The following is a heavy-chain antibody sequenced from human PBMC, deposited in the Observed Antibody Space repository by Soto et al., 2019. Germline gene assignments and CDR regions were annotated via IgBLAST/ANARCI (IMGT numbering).Heavy chain of an antibody. CDR2: FDPEDGET. J-gene: IGHJ4*02. CDR1: GYTLTELS. CDR3: ATDLLDLPEATTVTTPNFDY. D-gene: IGHD4-17*01. V-gene: IGHV1-24*01. Sequence: GESLKISCKVSGYTLTELSMHWVRQAPGKGLEWMGGFDPEDGETIYAQKFQGRVTMTEDTSTDTAYMELSSLRSEDTAVYYCATDLLDLPEATTVTTPNFDYWGQGTLVTVSS.